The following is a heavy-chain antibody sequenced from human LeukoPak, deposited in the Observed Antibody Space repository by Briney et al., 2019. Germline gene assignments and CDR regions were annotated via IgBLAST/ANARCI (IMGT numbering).Heavy chain of an antibody. J-gene: IGHJ3*02. D-gene: IGHD4-23*01. CDR3: AKSGDYGGNIGAFDI. CDR1: GFTFSSYA. CDR2: IGGSGGST. Sequence: GGSLRLSCAASGFTFSSYAMSWVRQAPGKGLEWVSAIGGSGGSTYYADSVKGRFTISRDNSKNTLYLQMNSLRAEDTAVYYCAKSGDYGGNIGAFDIWGQGTMVTVSS. V-gene: IGHV3-23*01.